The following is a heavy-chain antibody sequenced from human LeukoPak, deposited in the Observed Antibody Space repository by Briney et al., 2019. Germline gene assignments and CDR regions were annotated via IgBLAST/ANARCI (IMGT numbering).Heavy chain of an antibody. CDR3: ARGLTMVRGVVTYDY. V-gene: IGHV4-59*08. Sequence: PSETLSLTCTVSGGSISSYYWSWIRQPPGKRLEWIGYIYYSGSTNYSPSLKSRVTISVDTSKNQFSLKLSSVTAADTAVYYCARGLTMVRGVVTYDYWGQGTLVTVSS. CDR1: GGSISSYY. J-gene: IGHJ4*02. D-gene: IGHD3-10*01. CDR2: IYYSGST.